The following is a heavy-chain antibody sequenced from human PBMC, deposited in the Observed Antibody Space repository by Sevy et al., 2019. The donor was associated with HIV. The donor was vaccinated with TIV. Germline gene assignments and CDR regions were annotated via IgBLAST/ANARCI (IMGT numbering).Heavy chain of an antibody. CDR3: ASGGYYDSSALGAFDI. CDR1: GFTFSSYA. CDR2: ISGSGGST. D-gene: IGHD3-22*01. Sequence: GESLKISCAASGFTFSSYAMSWVRQAPGKGLEWVSAISGSGGSTYYADSVKGRFTISRDNSKNTLYLQMNSLRAEDTAVYYCASGGYYDSSALGAFDIWGQGTMVTVSS. V-gene: IGHV3-23*01. J-gene: IGHJ3*02.